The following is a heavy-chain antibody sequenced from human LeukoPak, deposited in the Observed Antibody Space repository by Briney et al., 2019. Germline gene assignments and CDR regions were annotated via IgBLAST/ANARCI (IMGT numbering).Heavy chain of an antibody. V-gene: IGHV4-39*01. Sequence: PSETLSLTCTVSGGSISSSSYYWGWIRQPPGKGLEWIGSIYYSGSTYYNPSLKSRVTISVDTSKNQFSLKLSSVTAADTAVYYCARVWDSSGSLASYWGQGTLVTVSS. D-gene: IGHD3-22*01. CDR2: IYYSGST. CDR1: GGSISSSSYY. CDR3: ARVWDSSGSLASY. J-gene: IGHJ4*02.